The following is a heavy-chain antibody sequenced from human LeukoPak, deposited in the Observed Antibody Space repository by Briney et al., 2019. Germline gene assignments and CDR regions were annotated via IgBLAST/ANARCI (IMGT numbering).Heavy chain of an antibody. CDR3: AREMTGLERCWFDP. CDR2: INHSGST. V-gene: IGHV4-34*01. J-gene: IGHJ5*02. Sequence: KTSETLSLTCAVYGGSFSGYYWSWIRQPPGKGLEWIGEINHSGSTNYNPSLKSRVTISVDTSKNQFSLQLNSVTPEDTAVYYCAREMTGLERCWFDPWGREPWSPSPQ. CDR1: GGSFSGYY. D-gene: IGHD1-1*01.